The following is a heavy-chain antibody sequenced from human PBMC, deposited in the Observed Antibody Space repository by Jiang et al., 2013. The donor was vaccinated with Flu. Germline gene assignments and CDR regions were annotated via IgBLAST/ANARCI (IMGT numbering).Heavy chain of an antibody. V-gene: IGHV6-1*01. CDR2: TYYRSKWYN. Sequence: WNWIRQSPSRGLEWLGRTYYRSKWYNDYAVSVKSRITINPDTSKNQFSLQLNSVTPEDTAVYYCARSSSFRWDNWFDPWGQGTLVTVSS. J-gene: IGHJ5*02. CDR3: ARSSSFRWDNWFDP. D-gene: IGHD6-6*01.